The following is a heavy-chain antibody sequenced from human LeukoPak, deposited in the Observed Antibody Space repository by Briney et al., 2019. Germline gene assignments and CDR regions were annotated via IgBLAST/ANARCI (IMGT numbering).Heavy chain of an antibody. D-gene: IGHD4-17*01. J-gene: IGHJ4*02. V-gene: IGHV1-24*01. Sequence: ASVNVSCKASGYTFPSYFMHWVRQAPGKGLEWMGGFDPEDGETIYAQKFQGRVTMTEDTSTDTAYMELSSLRSEDTAVYYCATRTPYGDDRPFDYWGQGTLVTVSS. CDR3: ATRTPYGDDRPFDY. CDR1: GYTFPSYF. CDR2: FDPEDGET.